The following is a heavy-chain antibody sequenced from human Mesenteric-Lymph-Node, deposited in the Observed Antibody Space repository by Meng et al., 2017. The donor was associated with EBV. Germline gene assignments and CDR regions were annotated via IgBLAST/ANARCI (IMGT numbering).Heavy chain of an antibody. D-gene: IGHD4-17*01. CDR1: GGSVNCGGYS. V-gene: IGHV4-30-2*06. J-gene: IGHJ4*02. CDR3: AGGDYVNQFNY. CDR2: VHHSGLT. Sequence: HLQPHESGPGLVKPSQTLSLTCHVSGGSVNCGGYSWSWIRQSPEKGLEWIGYVHHSGLTYYNPSLETRVIISLERSKNQFSLKLTSVTAADTAVYYCAGGDYVNQFNYWGQGTLVTVSS.